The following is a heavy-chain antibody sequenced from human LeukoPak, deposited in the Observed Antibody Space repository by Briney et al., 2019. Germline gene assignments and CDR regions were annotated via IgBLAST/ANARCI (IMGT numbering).Heavy chain of an antibody. Sequence: PSETLSLTCAVCGGSFSGYYWSWIRQPPGKGLEWIGEINHSGSTNYNPSLKSRVTISVDTSKNQFSLKLSSVTAADTAVYYCARLRLGRNWGQGTLVTVSS. J-gene: IGHJ4*02. V-gene: IGHV4-34*01. D-gene: IGHD5-12*01. CDR1: GGSFSGYY. CDR3: ARLRLGRN. CDR2: INHSGST.